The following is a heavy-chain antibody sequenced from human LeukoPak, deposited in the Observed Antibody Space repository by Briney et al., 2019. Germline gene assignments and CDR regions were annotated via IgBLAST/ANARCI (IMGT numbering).Heavy chain of an antibody. D-gene: IGHD6-13*01. Sequence: PGGSLRLSCAVSGFTFTSYWMNSVRQAPGKGLEWVASIRQDGGEKSYVDSVKGRFNISRDNTRNSLYLQINSLRAEDTAVYYGARDGTAAGLYFDLWGQGTLVTVSS. CDR3: ARDGTAAGLYFDL. V-gene: IGHV3-7*01. CDR1: GFTFTSYW. J-gene: IGHJ4*01. CDR2: IRQDGGEK.